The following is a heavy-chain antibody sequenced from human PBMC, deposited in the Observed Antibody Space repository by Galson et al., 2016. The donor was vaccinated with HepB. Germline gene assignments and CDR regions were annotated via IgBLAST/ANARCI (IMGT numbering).Heavy chain of an antibody. D-gene: IGHD5-12*01. CDR3: TRDSFGYSGYEADY. V-gene: IGHV1-2*02. J-gene: IGHJ4*02. Sequence: SVKVSCKASGYTFTDYYLHWVRQAPGQGLEWMGWINPNNGGTNYAQKFQGRVTMTSDTSISTAFMELSRLKYDDSAVYYCTRDSFGYSGYEADYWGQGTLVTVSS. CDR2: INPNNGGT. CDR1: GYTFTDYY.